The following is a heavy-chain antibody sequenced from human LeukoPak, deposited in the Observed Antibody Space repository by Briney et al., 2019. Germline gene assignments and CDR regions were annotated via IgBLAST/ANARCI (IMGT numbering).Heavy chain of an antibody. CDR3: AKDHLKWELPRGDFQH. D-gene: IGHD1-26*01. Sequence: GGSLRLSCAASGFTFSDYSMNWVRQAPGKGLEWVSYISSSSTTIFYADSVKGRFTISRDNAKNSLFLQMNGLRDEDTALYYCAKDHLKWELPRGDFQHWGQGTLVTVSS. CDR1: GFTFSDYS. CDR2: ISSSSTTI. V-gene: IGHV3-48*02. J-gene: IGHJ1*01.